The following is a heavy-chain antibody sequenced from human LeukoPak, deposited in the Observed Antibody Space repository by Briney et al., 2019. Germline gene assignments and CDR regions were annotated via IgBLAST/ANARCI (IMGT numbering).Heavy chain of an antibody. V-gene: IGHV4-38-2*02. CDR1: GYSISSGYY. CDR2: ISYSGTT. Sequence: SETLSLTCTVSGYSISSGYYWGWIRQPPGKGLEWIGTISYSGTTYYSPSLKSRVTISLDTSKNQFSLKLSSVTAADTAIYYCARGFSSSSTVYYYYYMDVWGKGTTVTVSS. D-gene: IGHD6-6*01. J-gene: IGHJ6*03. CDR3: ARGFSSSSTVYYYYYMDV.